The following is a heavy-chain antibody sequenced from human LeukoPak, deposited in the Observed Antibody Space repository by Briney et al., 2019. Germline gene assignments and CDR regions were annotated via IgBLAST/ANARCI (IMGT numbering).Heavy chain of an antibody. CDR2: IYHSGST. V-gene: IGHV4-4*02. Sequence: PSGTLSLTCAVSGGSISSSNWWSWVRQPPGKGLEWIGEIYHSGSTNYNPSLKSRVTISVDTSKNQFSLKLSSVTAADTAVYYCARESDSSGYSYFQHWGQGTLVTVSS. J-gene: IGHJ1*01. CDR1: GGSISSSNW. D-gene: IGHD3-22*01. CDR3: ARESDSSGYSYFQH.